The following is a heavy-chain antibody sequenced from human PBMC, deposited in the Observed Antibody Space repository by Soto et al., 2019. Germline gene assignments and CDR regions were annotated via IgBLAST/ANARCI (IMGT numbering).Heavy chain of an antibody. D-gene: IGHD3-10*01. Sequence: ETLSLTCTVSGASISSYYWSWIRQPPGKGLEWIGYIYYSGSTNYNPSLKSRVTISVDTSKNQFSLKLSSVTAADTAVYYCARGLRGVTRYYFDYWGQGTLVTVYS. CDR2: IYYSGST. CDR3: ARGLRGVTRYYFDY. CDR1: GASISSYY. V-gene: IGHV4-59*01. J-gene: IGHJ4*02.